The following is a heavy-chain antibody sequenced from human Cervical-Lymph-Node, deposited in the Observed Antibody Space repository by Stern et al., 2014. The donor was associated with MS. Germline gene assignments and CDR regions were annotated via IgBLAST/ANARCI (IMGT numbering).Heavy chain of an antibody. D-gene: IGHD2-2*02. V-gene: IGHV3-21*01. CDR3: ARDRSLIEQLLYFDY. J-gene: IGHJ4*02. CDR2: ISRSSNYI. CDR1: GFTFRTYT. Sequence: EVPLVESGGGLVKPGGSLRLSFVASGFTFRTYTFSWVRQAPGKGLAWVSSISRSSNYIRYADSVKGRFTITRANANDSLYLQMNSLRAEDTAVYYCARDRSLIEQLLYFDYWGQGTLVTVSS.